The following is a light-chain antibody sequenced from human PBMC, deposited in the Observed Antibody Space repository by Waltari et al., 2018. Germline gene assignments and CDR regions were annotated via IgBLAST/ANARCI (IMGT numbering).Light chain of an antibody. Sequence: EIVLTQSPAILSLSPGERASLSCRASQSVTNYLAWYQQKPGQAPSLLIYDTSNRATGIPARFSGSGFGTDFTLTISSLEPEDFAVYYCQQRRDWPLTFGGGTKVEIK. V-gene: IGKV3-11*01. J-gene: IGKJ4*01. CDR2: DTS. CDR3: QQRRDWPLT. CDR1: QSVTNY.